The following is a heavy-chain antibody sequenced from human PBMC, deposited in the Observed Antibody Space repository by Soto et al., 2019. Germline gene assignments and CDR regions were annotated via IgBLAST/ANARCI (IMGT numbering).Heavy chain of an antibody. Sequence: VQLQESGPGLVKPSGTLSLTCNVSGVSISGSNWWSWVRQSPGKGLEWIGEVYHRGGANYNPSFKSRVIISVDKSKNQFSLQLSSVTAADTAIYYCATHVVETPKGRRGWFDPWGQGTLVTVSS. J-gene: IGHJ5*02. D-gene: IGHD2-21*02. CDR3: ATHVVETPKGRRGWFDP. V-gene: IGHV4-4*02. CDR2: VYHRGGA. CDR1: GVSISGSNW.